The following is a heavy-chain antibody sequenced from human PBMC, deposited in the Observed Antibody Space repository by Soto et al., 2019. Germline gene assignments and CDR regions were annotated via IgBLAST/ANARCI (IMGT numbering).Heavy chain of an antibody. Sequence: QVQLVESGGGLVKPGGSLRLSCAASGFTFSDYYMSWIRQAPGKGREWVSYISSSSSYTNYADSVKGRFTISRDNAKNSLYLQMNSLRAEDTAVYYCARAGFVTAISPAFDIWGQGTMVTVSS. J-gene: IGHJ3*02. CDR1: GFTFSDYY. V-gene: IGHV3-11*06. CDR2: ISSSSSYT. D-gene: IGHD2-21*02. CDR3: ARAGFVTAISPAFDI.